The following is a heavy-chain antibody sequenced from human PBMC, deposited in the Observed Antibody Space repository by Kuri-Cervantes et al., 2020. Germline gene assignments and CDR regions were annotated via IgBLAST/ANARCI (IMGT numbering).Heavy chain of an antibody. J-gene: IGHJ6*02. D-gene: IGHD3-10*01. Sequence: GGSLRLSCNGSGYRFTNYWIGWVRQMPGKGLEWMGNIYPGDSDTRYSPSFQGQVTISADKSINTAYLQWSILKASNTAVYYCARGGRMVRGVISRVYYGMDVWGQGTTVTVSS. CDR3: ARGGRMVRGVISRVYYGMDV. CDR1: GYRFTNYW. CDR2: IYPGDSDT. V-gene: IGHV5-51*01.